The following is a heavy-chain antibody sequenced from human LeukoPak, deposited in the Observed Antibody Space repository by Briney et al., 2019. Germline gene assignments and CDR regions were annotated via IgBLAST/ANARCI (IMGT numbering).Heavy chain of an antibody. J-gene: IGHJ6*03. Sequence: GGSLRLSCAASGFTFNTYEMNWVRQAPGKGLEWGSFITTSGGIKYYAASVKGRFTISRDKAKNSLYLQMNSLRAEDTAVYYCARGYYYYYMDVWGKGTTVTVSS. CDR1: GFTFNTYE. V-gene: IGHV3-48*03. CDR2: ITTSGGIK. CDR3: ARGYYYYYMDV.